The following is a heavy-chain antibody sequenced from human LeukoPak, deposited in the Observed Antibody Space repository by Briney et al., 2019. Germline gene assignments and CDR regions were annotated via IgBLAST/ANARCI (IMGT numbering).Heavy chain of an antibody. CDR1: GFTFSSYG. D-gene: IGHD4-11*01. CDR3: ATATVDYYYYMDV. Sequence: GGSLRLSCAASGFTFSSYGMHWVRRAPGKGLEGVAVISYDGSNKYYADSVKGRFTISRDNSKNTLYLQMNSLRAEDTAVYYCATATVDYYYYMDVWGKGTTVTVSS. V-gene: IGHV3-30*03. J-gene: IGHJ6*03. CDR2: ISYDGSNK.